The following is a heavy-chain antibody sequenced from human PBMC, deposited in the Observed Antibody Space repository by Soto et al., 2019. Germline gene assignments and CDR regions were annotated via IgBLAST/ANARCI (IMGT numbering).Heavy chain of an antibody. CDR2: IIPIFGTA. CDR3: AKVFYYYDSSGYYYFDY. J-gene: IGHJ4*02. Sequence: QVPLVQSGAEVKKPGSSVKVSCKASGGTFSSYAISWVRQAPGQGLEWMGGIIPIFGTANYAQKFQGRVTITADESTSTAYMELSSLRSEDTAVYYCAKVFYYYDSSGYYYFDYWGQGTLVTVSS. D-gene: IGHD3-22*01. V-gene: IGHV1-69*01. CDR1: GGTFSSYA.